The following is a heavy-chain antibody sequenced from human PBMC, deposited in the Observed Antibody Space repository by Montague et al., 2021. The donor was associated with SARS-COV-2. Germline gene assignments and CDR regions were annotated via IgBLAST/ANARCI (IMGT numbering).Heavy chain of an antibody. D-gene: IGHD1-1*01. J-gene: IGHJ5*01. CDR2: IYYTGTS. CDR1: GASISSYY. Sequence: SETLSLTCNVSGASISSYYWSWIRQPPGRGLEWIGYIYYTGTSRSNPSLQSRVTMSVDTSKSQFSLTVRSVTAADTAVYYCASHDRNWFDSWGQGTLVTVSS. CDR3: ASHDRNWFDS. V-gene: IGHV4-59*01.